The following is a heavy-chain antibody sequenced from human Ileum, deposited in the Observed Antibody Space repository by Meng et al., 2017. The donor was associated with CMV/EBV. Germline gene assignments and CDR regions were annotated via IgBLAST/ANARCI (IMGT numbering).Heavy chain of an antibody. D-gene: IGHD5-24*01. Sequence: SGYTFSNYWIGWVRQMPGKGLEWRGIIYPGDSDTKYSPSFQGQVTISADKSMNTAYLQWSRLKTSDTAMYYCAREGRDGYNELGDYWGQGTLVTVSS. CDR1: GYTFSNYW. CDR2: IYPGDSDT. CDR3: AREGRDGYNELGDY. J-gene: IGHJ4*02. V-gene: IGHV5-51*01.